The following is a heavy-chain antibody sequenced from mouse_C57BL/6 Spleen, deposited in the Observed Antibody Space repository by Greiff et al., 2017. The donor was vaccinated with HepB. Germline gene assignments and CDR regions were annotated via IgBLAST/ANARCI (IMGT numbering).Heavy chain of an antibody. Sequence: EVMLVESGGGLVKPGGSLKLSCAASGFTFSSYAMSWVRQTPEKRLEWVATISDGGSYTYYPDNVKGRFTISRDNAKNNLYLQMSHLKSEDTAMYYCARDSHYYGSSSDYWGQRTSVTVSS. V-gene: IGHV5-4*01. CDR2: ISDGGSYT. CDR1: GFTFSSYA. J-gene: IGHJ4*01. CDR3: ARDSHYYGSSSDY. D-gene: IGHD1-1*01.